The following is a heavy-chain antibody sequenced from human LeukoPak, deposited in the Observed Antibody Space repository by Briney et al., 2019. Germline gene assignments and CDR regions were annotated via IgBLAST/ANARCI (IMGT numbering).Heavy chain of an antibody. J-gene: IGHJ4*02. Sequence: SETLSLTCTVSGGSISSSSYYWGWIRQPPGKGLEWIGSIYYSGSTYYNPSLKSRVTISVDTSKNQFSLKLSSVTAADTAVYYCARGGDTVTTRDRFDYWGQGTLVTVSS. CDR2: IYYSGST. V-gene: IGHV4-39*07. CDR1: GGSISSSSYY. D-gene: IGHD4-17*01. CDR3: ARGGDTVTTRDRFDY.